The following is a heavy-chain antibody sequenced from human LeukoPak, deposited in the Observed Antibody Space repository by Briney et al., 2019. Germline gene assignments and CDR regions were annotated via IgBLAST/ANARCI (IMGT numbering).Heavy chain of an antibody. V-gene: IGHV3-23*01. CDR1: GFTFDDYA. CDR2: ISGSDGST. J-gene: IGHJ4*02. CDR3: AKNIGGLDY. Sequence: GRSLRLSCAASGFTFDDYAMHWVRQAPGKGLEWVSGISGSDGSTYYSDSVKGRFTISKDNSKNTLYLQMNNLRAEDTARYYCAKNIGGLDYWGQGTLVTVPS. D-gene: IGHD2/OR15-2a*01.